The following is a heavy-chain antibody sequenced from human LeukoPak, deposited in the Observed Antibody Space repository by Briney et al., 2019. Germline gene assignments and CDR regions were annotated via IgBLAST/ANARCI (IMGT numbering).Heavy chain of an antibody. CDR1: GGTFSSYA. D-gene: IGHD5-12*01. CDR3: ARVGDDIVAGGSWFDP. J-gene: IGHJ5*02. CDR2: IIPIFGSA. Sequence: KISCKASGGTFSSYAISWVRQAPGQGLEWMGGIIPIFGSANYAQNFQGRVTITADESTTTAYMELSSLRSEDTAVYYCARVGDDIVAGGSWFDPWGQGTLVTVSS. V-gene: IGHV1-69*01.